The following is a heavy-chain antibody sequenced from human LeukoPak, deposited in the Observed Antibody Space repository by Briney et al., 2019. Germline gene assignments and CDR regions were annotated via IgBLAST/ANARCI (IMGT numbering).Heavy chain of an antibody. CDR1: GFSPSTSGVG. V-gene: IGHV2-5*02. CDR2: IYWDDDK. J-gene: IGHJ3*02. CDR3: AHRRGGYALDDAFDI. Sequence: QSGPTLVNPTQTLTLTCTFSGFSPSTSGVGVGWIRQPPGKALEWLALIYWDDDKRYSPSLKSRLTITKDTSKNQVVLTMTNMDPVDTATYYCAHRRGGYALDDAFDIWGQGTMVTVSS. D-gene: IGHD5-12*01.